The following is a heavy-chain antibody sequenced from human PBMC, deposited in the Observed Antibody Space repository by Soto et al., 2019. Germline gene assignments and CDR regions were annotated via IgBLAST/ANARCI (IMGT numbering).Heavy chain of an antibody. CDR2: INPSDGST. Sequence: GASVKVSCKASGYTFSSYYMHWVRQAPGQGLEWMGIINPSDGSTSYAQKFQGRVTMTRDTSTSTVHMELSSLRSEDTAVYYCARALQSIYGMDVWGQGTTVTVSS. J-gene: IGHJ6*02. V-gene: IGHV1-46*01. CDR3: ARALQSIYGMDV. D-gene: IGHD6-6*01. CDR1: GYTFSSYY.